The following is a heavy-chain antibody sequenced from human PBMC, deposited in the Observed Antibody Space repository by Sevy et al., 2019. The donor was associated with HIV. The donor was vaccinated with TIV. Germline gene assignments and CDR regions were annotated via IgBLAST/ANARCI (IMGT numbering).Heavy chain of an antibody. V-gene: IGHV3-30*02. D-gene: IGHD2-8*01. J-gene: IGHJ6*02. CDR3: ARGRKTTEEWLEELDYYYGLDV. Sequence: GGSLRLTCAASGFSLTTSDMHWVRQAPGKGLEWVAYVRKDGSNKYYADSVRDRFTISRDSPKNTLYLQMNSLRDEDTAIYYCARGRKTTEEWLEELDYYYGLDVWDQGTTVTVSS. CDR2: VRKDGSNK. CDR1: GFSLTTSD.